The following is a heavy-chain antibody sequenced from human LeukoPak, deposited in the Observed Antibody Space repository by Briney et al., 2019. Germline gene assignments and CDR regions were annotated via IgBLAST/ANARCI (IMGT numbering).Heavy chain of an antibody. CDR3: ARAGYYYDDNYFDY. D-gene: IGHD3-22*01. Sequence: SETLPLTCTVSGGSISSGDYYWSWIRQPPGRGLEWIGYIYYSGSTYYSPSLKSRVIISVDTSKNQFSLKLSSVTAADTAVYYCARAGYYYDDNYFDYWGQGTLVTVSS. CDR2: IYYSGST. V-gene: IGHV4-30-4*01. J-gene: IGHJ4*02. CDR1: GGSISSGDYY.